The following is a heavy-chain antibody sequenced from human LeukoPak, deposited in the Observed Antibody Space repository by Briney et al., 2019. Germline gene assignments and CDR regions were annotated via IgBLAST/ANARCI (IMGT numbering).Heavy chain of an antibody. Sequence: GASVKVSCKASGYTFSSYYMHWVRQAPGQGLEWMGIINPSGGTRTYAQKFQGRVTMTSDTSTSSINMELSSLRSEDTAVYYCARALAPYGSGSYAFDYWGQGTLATVSS. CDR3: ARALAPYGSGSYAFDY. CDR1: GYTFSSYY. J-gene: IGHJ4*02. CDR2: INPSGGTR. V-gene: IGHV1-46*01. D-gene: IGHD3-10*01.